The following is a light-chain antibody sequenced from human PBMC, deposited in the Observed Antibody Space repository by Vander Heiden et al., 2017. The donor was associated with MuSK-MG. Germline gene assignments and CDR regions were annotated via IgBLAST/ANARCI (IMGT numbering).Light chain of an antibody. V-gene: IGLV2-14*01. J-gene: IGLJ2*01. CDR1: SSDVGGYNY. CDR3: SSDTSSLVV. Sequence: QSALTQPASVSGSPGQSITISCTGTSSDVGGYNYVSWYQQQPGKAPKLMIYDVSNRPSGVSNRFSGSKSGNTASLTISGLQAEDEADYYCSSDTSSLVVFGGGTKLTVL. CDR2: DVS.